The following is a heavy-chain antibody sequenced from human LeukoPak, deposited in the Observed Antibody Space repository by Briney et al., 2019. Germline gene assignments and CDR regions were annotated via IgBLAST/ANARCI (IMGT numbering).Heavy chain of an antibody. D-gene: IGHD6-19*01. CDR3: ARVGSDSSGWRRFDY. CDR2: INPNSGGT. Sequence: ASVKVSCKASGGTFSRYAISWVRQAPGQGLEWMGWINPNSGGTNSAQKFQGRVTMTRDTSISTAYMELSRLRSDDTAVYYCARVGSDSSGWRRFDYWGQGTLVTVSS. V-gene: IGHV1-2*02. CDR1: GGTFSRYA. J-gene: IGHJ4*02.